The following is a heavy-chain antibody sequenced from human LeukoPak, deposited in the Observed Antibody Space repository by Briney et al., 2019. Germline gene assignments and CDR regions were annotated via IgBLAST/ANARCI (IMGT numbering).Heavy chain of an antibody. CDR1: GYTFSSYY. Sequence: ASVKVSCKASGYTFSSYYMHWVRQAPGQGLEWMGIINPSGGRTSYAQKFQGRVSMTRDTSISTAYMELSRLRSDDTAVYYCATEVTDWGQGTLVTVSS. V-gene: IGHV1-46*01. D-gene: IGHD5-18*01. J-gene: IGHJ4*02. CDR2: INPSGGRT. CDR3: ATEVTD.